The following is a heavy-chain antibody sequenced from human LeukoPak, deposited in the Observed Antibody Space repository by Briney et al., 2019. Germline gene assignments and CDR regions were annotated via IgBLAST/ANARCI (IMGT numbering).Heavy chain of an antibody. CDR3: ARDRSNYEFPLLYYYYMDV. V-gene: IGHV1-69*01. Sequence: SVKVSCKASGGTFSSYAISWVRQAPGQGLEWMGGIIPIFGTANYAQKFQGRVTITADESTSTAYMELSSLRSEDTAVYYCARDRSNYEFPLLYYYYMDVWGKGTTVTVSS. CDR2: IIPIFGTA. CDR1: GGTFSSYA. D-gene: IGHD4-11*01. J-gene: IGHJ6*03.